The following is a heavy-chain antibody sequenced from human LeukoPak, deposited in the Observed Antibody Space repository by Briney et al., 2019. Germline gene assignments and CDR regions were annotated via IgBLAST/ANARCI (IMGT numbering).Heavy chain of an antibody. D-gene: IGHD2-21*01. V-gene: IGHV3-23*01. CDR2: ISGSGTTT. CDR1: GFPFSTYV. Sequence: GGSLRLSCAASGFPFSTYVMSWVRQAPGKGLEWVSAISGSGTTTYYADSVKGRFTTSRDTSKSTPYLQMNSLRAEDTAVYYCAKGALLPAGHIRYFFDYWGQGTLVTVSS. CDR3: AKGALLPAGHIRYFFDY. J-gene: IGHJ4*02.